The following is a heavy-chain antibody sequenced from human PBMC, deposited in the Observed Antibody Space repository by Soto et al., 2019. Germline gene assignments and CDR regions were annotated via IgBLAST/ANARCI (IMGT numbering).Heavy chain of an antibody. D-gene: IGHD2-21*02. V-gene: IGHV3-30*04. CDR1: GFTFSSYA. CDR3: ARDPVAYCGGDCRTFDY. CDR2: ISYDGRNK. Sequence: QVQLVESGGGVVQPGRSLRLSCAASGFTFSSYAMHWVRQAPGKGLEWVAVISYDGRNKYYADSVKGRFTISGDNSKNQLYMQMNSLRAEDTAVYYCARDPVAYCGGDCRTFDYWGQGTLVTVSS. J-gene: IGHJ4*02.